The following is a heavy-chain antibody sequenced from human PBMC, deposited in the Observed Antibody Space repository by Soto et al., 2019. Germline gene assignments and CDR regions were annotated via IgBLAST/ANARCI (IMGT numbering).Heavy chain of an antibody. CDR3: AHSSEWFGESPDFDY. CDR1: GFSLSTSGVG. D-gene: IGHD3-10*01. J-gene: IGHJ4*02. Sequence: QITLKESGPTLVKPTQTLTLTCTFSGFSLSTSGVGVGWIRQPPGKALEWLALIYWDDDKRYSPSLKSRLTIXXDXSXXQVVLTMTNMDPVDTATYYCAHSSEWFGESPDFDYWGQGTLVTVSS. CDR2: IYWDDDK. V-gene: IGHV2-5*02.